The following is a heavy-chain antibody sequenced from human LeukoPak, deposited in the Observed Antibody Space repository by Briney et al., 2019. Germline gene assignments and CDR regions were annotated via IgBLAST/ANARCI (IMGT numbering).Heavy chain of an antibody. J-gene: IGHJ6*02. CDR1: GFTFSNYT. D-gene: IGHD1-14*01. Sequence: PGGSLRLSCAASGFTFSNYTMSWVRQAPGKGLEWVSAISHTSEYTYHADSVKGRFTISRDNSKNTLYLQMNSLRAEDTAMYYCVRRAAVRGMDFWGLGTTVIVSS. V-gene: IGHV3-23*01. CDR3: VRRAAVRGMDF. CDR2: ISHTSEYT.